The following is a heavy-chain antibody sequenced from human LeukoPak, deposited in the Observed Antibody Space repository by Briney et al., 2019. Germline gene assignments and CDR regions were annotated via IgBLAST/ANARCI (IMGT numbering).Heavy chain of an antibody. CDR3: ARSRGRKAVASWFDP. CDR2: INAGNGNT. CDR1: GYTFTSYA. V-gene: IGHV1-3*01. J-gene: IGHJ5*02. D-gene: IGHD6-19*01. Sequence: ASVKVSCKASGYTFTSYAMHWVRQAPGQRLEWMGWINAGNGNTKYSQKFQGRVTITRDTSASTAYMELSSLRSEDTAVYYCARSRGRKAVASWFDPWGQGTLVTVSS.